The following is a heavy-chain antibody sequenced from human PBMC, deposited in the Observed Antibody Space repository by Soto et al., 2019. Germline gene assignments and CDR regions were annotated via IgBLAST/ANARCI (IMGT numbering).Heavy chain of an antibody. D-gene: IGHD3-22*01. J-gene: IGHJ6*02. Sequence: GSLRLSCAASGFTFSSYGMHWVRQAPGKGLEWVAVISYDGSNKYYADSVKGRFTISRDNSKNTLYLQMNSLRAEDTAVYYCAKERRVYYDSRGYYYYYYYGMDVWGQGTTVTVSS. CDR2: ISYDGSNK. V-gene: IGHV3-30*18. CDR1: GFTFSSYG. CDR3: AKERRVYYDSRGYYYYYYYGMDV.